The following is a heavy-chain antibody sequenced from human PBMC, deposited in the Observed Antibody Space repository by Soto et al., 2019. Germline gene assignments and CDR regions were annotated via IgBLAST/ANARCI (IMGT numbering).Heavy chain of an antibody. CDR3: ARRGPGTYFDY. CDR1: GFTFSAFS. CDR2: IIGSSSTI. V-gene: IGHV3-48*01. Sequence: PGGSLRLSCAGSGFTFSAFSMNWVRQAPGKGLEWISYIIGSSSTIYYADSVKGRFTISRDNSKNTLYLQMNSLRTEDTAVYYCARRGPGTYFDYWGQGTLVTVSS. D-gene: IGHD6-13*01. J-gene: IGHJ4*02.